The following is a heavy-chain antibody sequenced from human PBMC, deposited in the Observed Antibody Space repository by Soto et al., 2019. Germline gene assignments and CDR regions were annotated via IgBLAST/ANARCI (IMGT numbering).Heavy chain of an antibody. CDR2: ISYDGSNK. J-gene: IGHJ3*02. CDR1: GFTFSSYS. Sequence: GGSLRLSCAASGFTFSSYSMHWVRQAPGKGLEWVAVISYDGSNKYYADSVKGRFTISRDNSKNTLYLQMNSLRAEDTAVYYCAKEEGCSGGSCYSWIGLILHPLFDIWGQGTMVTVSS. V-gene: IGHV3-30*18. D-gene: IGHD2-15*01. CDR3: AKEEGCSGGSCYSWIGLILHPLFDI.